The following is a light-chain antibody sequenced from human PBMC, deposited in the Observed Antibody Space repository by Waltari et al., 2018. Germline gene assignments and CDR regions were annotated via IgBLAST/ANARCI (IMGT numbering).Light chain of an antibody. Sequence: QSALTQPASVSGSPGQSITISCTGTSSDVGSYNYVSWYQQHPGKAPKLMIYDFSYRPSGVSKRFSGSKSGNTASLTISGLQAEDEADYYCSSYITTNTLELFGGGTSLTVL. CDR3: SSYITTNTLEL. CDR2: DFS. CDR1: SSDVGSYNY. J-gene: IGLJ2*01. V-gene: IGLV2-14*03.